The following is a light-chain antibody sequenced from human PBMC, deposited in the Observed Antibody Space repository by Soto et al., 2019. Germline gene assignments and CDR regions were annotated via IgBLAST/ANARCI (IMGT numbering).Light chain of an antibody. J-gene: IGKJ2*01. CDR2: DAS. CDR1: QSVSSH. Sequence: EIVLTQSPATLSLSLGERATLSCRASQSVSSHLTWYQQKPGQAPRLLIYDASNRATGIPDRFSGSGSGTDFTLTISSLQPDDLATYYCQQYISYPYTFGQGTKVEIK. CDR3: QQYISYPYT. V-gene: IGKV3-11*01.